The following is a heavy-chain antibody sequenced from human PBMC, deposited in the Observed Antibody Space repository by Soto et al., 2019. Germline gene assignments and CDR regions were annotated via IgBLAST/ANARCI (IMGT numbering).Heavy chain of an antibody. CDR3: ARDYWRNGYKAGMDV. CDR2: IYHSGST. J-gene: IGHJ6*02. V-gene: IGHV4-4*02. CDR1: GDSVSSSNW. D-gene: IGHD5-12*01. Sequence: PSETLSLTCSVSGDSVSSSNWWNWVRQPPGKGLEWIGEIYHSGSTYYNPSLKSRVTISLDKSKNEFSLKLTSVTAADAAVYYCARDYWRNGYKAGMDVWGQGTTVTVSS.